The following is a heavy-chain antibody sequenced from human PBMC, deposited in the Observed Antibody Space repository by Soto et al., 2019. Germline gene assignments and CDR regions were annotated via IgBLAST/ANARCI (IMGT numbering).Heavy chain of an antibody. CDR3: ARPYTAMGSYFDY. V-gene: IGHV4-39*01. J-gene: IGHJ4*02. D-gene: IGHD5-18*01. Sequence: QLQLQESGPGLVKPSETLSLTCTVSGGSISSSSYYWGWIRQPPGKGLEWIGSIYYSGSTYYNPSLKSRVTISVDTSKNQFSLKLSSVTAADTAVYYCARPYTAMGSYFDYWGQGTLVTVSS. CDR2: IYYSGST. CDR1: GGSISSSSYY.